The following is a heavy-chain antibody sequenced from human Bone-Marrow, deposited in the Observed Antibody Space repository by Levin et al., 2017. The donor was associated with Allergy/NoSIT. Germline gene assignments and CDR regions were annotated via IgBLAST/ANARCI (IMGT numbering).Heavy chain of an antibody. CDR2: ISSVDSTI. CDR1: GFTFSDYY. J-gene: IGHJ4*02. V-gene: IGHV3-11*01. Sequence: SCAASGFTFSDYYMSWIRQAPGKGLEWVSYISSVDSTIYYADSVKGRFTISRDNAKNSLYLQVNSLRAEDTAVYYCAREGGSYKPFDYWGQGTLVTVSS. CDR3: AREGGSYKPFDY. D-gene: IGHD1-26*01.